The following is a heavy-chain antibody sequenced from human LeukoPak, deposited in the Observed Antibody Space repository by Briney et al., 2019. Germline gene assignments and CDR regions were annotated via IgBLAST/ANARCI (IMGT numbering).Heavy chain of an antibody. CDR3: AREGLRRSGWYGYFDY. V-gene: IGHV3-9*01. CDR1: GFTFDDYA. J-gene: IGHJ4*02. Sequence: AGGSLRLSCAASGFTFDDYAMHWVRQAPGKGLEWVSGISWNSGSIGYADSVKGRFTISRDNSKNTLYLQMNSLRAEDTAVYYCAREGLRRSGWYGYFDYWGQGTLVTVSS. D-gene: IGHD6-19*01. CDR2: ISWNSGSI.